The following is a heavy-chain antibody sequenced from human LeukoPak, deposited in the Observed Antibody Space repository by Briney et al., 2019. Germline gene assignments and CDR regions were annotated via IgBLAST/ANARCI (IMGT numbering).Heavy chain of an antibody. V-gene: IGHV3-13*04. CDR3: ARGSSSWYRGSILDWFDP. CDR1: GFTFSSYD. D-gene: IGHD6-13*01. J-gene: IGHJ5*02. CDR2: IGTAGDT. Sequence: PGGALRLSCAASGFTFSSYDMHWVRPATGKGLEWVSAIGTAGDTYYPGSVKGRFTISRENAKNSLYLQMNSLRAGDTAVYYCARGSSSWYRGSILDWFDPWGQGTLVTVSS.